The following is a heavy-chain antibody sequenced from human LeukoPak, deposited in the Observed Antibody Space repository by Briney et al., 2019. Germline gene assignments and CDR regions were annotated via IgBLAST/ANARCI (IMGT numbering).Heavy chain of an antibody. V-gene: IGHV1-2*02. CDR3: AREGNGLLSKDFDY. CDR1: RFTFTDYY. J-gene: IGHJ4*02. CDR2: IGPHSSAT. D-gene: IGHD2/OR15-2a*01. Sequence: ASMKVSCKSSRFTFTDYYIHWVRQAPGQGLEWMGYIGPHSSATSSPQEFQGRVTMTRDTSMSTAYMELTRLTSDDTAVYYCAREGNGLLSKDFDYWGQGTLVTVSS.